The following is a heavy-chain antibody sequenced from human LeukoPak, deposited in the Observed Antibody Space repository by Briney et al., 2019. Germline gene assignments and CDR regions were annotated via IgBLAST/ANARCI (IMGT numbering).Heavy chain of an antibody. V-gene: IGHV3-30*04. CDR1: GFTFSSYA. CDR2: ISYDGSNK. Sequence: GGSLRLSCAASGFTFSSYAMHWVRQAPGKGLEWVAVISYDGSNKYYADSVKGRFTISRDNSKNTLYLQMNSLRAEDTAVYYCARDNDYDLRAYYFDYWGQGTLVTVSS. D-gene: IGHD3-3*01. CDR3: ARDNDYDLRAYYFDY. J-gene: IGHJ4*02.